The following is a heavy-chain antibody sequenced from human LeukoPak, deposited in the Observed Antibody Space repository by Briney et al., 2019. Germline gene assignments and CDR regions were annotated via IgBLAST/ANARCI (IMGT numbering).Heavy chain of an antibody. J-gene: IGHJ6*03. V-gene: IGHV3-21*01. D-gene: IGHD6-6*01. Sequence: GGSLRLSCAASGFTFSSYSMNWVRQAPGKGLEWVSSISSSSSYIYYADSVKGRFTISRDNAKNSLYLQMNSLRAEDTAVYYCARSTPEYSSSAWYYYYYMDVWGKGTTVTVSS. CDR3: ARSTPEYSSSAWYYYYYMDV. CDR2: ISSSSSYI. CDR1: GFTFSSYS.